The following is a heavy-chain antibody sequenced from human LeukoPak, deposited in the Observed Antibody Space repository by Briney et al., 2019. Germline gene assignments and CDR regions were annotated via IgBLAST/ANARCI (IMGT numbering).Heavy chain of an antibody. Sequence: GGPLRLSCAASGFTFRDYWMHWVRQTPGKGLEWVALISYDGSNIQYADSLKGRFTISRDNSKNTLYLQMNSLRVDDTAVYYCARDLPPEDVWGQGTTVTVSS. CDR2: ISYDGSNI. CDR1: GFTFRDYW. V-gene: IGHV3-30*03. J-gene: IGHJ6*02. CDR3: ARDLPPEDV.